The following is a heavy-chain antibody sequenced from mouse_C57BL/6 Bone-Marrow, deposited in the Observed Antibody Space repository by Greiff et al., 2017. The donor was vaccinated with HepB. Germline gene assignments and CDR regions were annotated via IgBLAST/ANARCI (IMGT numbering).Heavy chain of an antibody. CDR1: GYSITSDY. V-gene: IGHV3-8*01. Sequence: EVKLEESGPGLAKPSQTLSLTCSVTGYSITSDYWNWIRKFPGNKLEYMGYISYSGSTYYNPSLKSRISITRDTSKNQYYLQLNSVTTEDTATYYCARSPLTTVVAHWYFDVWGTGTTVTVSS. CDR3: ARSPLTTVVAHWYFDV. CDR2: ISYSGST. D-gene: IGHD1-1*01. J-gene: IGHJ1*03.